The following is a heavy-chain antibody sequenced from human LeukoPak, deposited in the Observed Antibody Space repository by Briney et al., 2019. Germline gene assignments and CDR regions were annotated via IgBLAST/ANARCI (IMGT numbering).Heavy chain of an antibody. CDR2: INTNTGNP. CDR1: GYTFTSYA. V-gene: IGHV7-4-1*02. CDR3: AREAYGPGSYHFDY. Sequence: ASVKVSCKASGYTFTSYAMNWVRQAPGQGLEWMGWINTNTGNPMYAQGFTGRFVFSLDTSVSTAYLQISSLEAEDTAIYYCAREAYGPGSYHFDYWGQGTLVTASS. J-gene: IGHJ4*02. D-gene: IGHD3-10*01.